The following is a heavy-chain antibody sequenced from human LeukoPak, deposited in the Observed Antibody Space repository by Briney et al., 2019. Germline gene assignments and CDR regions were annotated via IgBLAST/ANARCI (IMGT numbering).Heavy chain of an antibody. D-gene: IGHD6-13*01. CDR1: GFTFSDYW. V-gene: IGHV3-7*01. CDR3: ARGSSSWYYRTFDY. Sequence: GGSLRLSCAGSGFTFSDYWMSWVRQAPGKGLEWVANIKRDGSEKYYADSVKGRFTISRDNAKNSLYLQMNSLRAEDTAVYYCARGSSSWYYRTFDYWGQGTLVTVSS. CDR2: IKRDGSEK. J-gene: IGHJ4*02.